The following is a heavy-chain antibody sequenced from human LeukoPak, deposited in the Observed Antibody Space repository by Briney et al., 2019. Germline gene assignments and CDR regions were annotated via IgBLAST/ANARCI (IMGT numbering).Heavy chain of an antibody. Sequence: GGSLRLSCAASGFTFSSYSMNWVRQAPGKGLEWVGRVRTKIEGETTDYAAPVKGRFTISRDDSKTTLYLQMNSLKTEDSAVYYCTTERNWELLRPYGLDIWGQGTTVTV. CDR3: TTERNWELLRPYGLDI. D-gene: IGHD1-26*01. J-gene: IGHJ6*02. CDR2: VRTKIEGETT. V-gene: IGHV3-15*01. CDR1: GFTFSSYS.